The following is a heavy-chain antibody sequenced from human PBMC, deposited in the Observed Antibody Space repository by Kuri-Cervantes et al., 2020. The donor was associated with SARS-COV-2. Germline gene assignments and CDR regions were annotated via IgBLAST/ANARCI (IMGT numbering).Heavy chain of an antibody. CDR3: ARDSNPPLLWFGEYPPNAFDI. D-gene: IGHD3-10*01. Sequence: GESLKISCAASGFTFSSYSKNWVRQAPGKGLEWVSYISSSSSTIYYADSVKGRFTISRDNAKNSLYLQMNSLRAEDTAVYYCARDSNPPLLWFGEYPPNAFDIWGQGTMVTVSS. V-gene: IGHV3-48*01. CDR2: ISSSSSTI. J-gene: IGHJ3*02. CDR1: GFTFSSYS.